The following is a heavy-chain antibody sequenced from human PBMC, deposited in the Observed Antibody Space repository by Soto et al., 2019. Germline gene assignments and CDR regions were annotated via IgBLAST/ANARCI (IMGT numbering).Heavy chain of an antibody. CDR3: ARLRFATNNYKGFAP. Sequence: QVRLQESGPGLVKPSETLSLTCSVSGAALNSGNYYWSWIRQVPGKGLEWIGHIYVTGAVDYNPSLRNQITISQYTSEWQSSLTLRLVTAADRAVYYCARLRFATNNYKGFAPWGQGTLVTV. CDR1: GAALNSGNYY. CDR2: IYVTGAV. V-gene: IGHV4-31*01. J-gene: IGHJ5*02. D-gene: IGHD4-4*01.